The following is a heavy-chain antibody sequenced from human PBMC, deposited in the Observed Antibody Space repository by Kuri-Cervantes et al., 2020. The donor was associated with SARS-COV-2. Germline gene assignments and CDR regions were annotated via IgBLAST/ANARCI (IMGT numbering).Heavy chain of an antibody. CDR3: ARAPPGAADRPLDY. D-gene: IGHD6-13*01. J-gene: IGHJ4*02. V-gene: IGHV1-46*01. CDR1: GGTFSSYA. CDR2: ITPGGGTI. Sequence: ASVKVSCKASGGTFSSYAISWVRQAPGQGLEWMGIITPGGGTIAFTQQFQGRVTMTSDTSTSTVHMEVRSLRPEDTAMYYCARAPPGAADRPLDYWGQGTQVTVSS.